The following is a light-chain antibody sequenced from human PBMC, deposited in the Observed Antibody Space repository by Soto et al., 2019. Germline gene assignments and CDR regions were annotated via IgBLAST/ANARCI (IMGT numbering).Light chain of an antibody. CDR3: QQSYNTPHT. V-gene: IGKV1-39*01. Sequence: DLQMTQSPSSLSAFVGDRVTITCRASQSISSYLNWYQQKPGKAPKLLIQAASSLQSGVPSRFSGSGSGTDFTLTISSLQPEDFATYYCQQSYNTPHTFGQGTKLEIK. CDR1: QSISSY. CDR2: AAS. J-gene: IGKJ2*01.